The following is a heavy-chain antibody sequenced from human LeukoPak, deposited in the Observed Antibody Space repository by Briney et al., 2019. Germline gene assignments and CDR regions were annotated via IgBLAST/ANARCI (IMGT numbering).Heavy chain of an antibody. CDR1: GFTFSSYA. J-gene: IGHJ6*02. V-gene: IGHV3-30-3*01. CDR2: ISYDGSNK. CDR3: ARDKAVAGPYYYYYYGMDV. Sequence: GGSLRLSCAASGFTFSSYAMHWVRQVPGKGLEWVAVISYDGSNKYYADSVKGRLTISRDNSKNTLYLQMNSLRAEDTAVYYCARDKAVAGPYYYYYYGMDVWGQRTTVTVSS. D-gene: IGHD6-19*01.